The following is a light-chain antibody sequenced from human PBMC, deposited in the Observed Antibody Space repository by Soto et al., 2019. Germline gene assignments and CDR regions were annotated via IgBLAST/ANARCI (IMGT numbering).Light chain of an antibody. CDR2: AAS. J-gene: IGKJ4*01. CDR3: QHLNGYPQT. CDR1: QGISSY. V-gene: IGKV1-9*01. Sequence: IQSTQSPSSLSASVGDRVTITCRASQGISSYLVWYQQKPGKAPKLLIYAASTLQSGVPSRFSGSGSGTDFTLTISSLQPEDFATYYCQHLNGYPQTFGGGTKVEIK.